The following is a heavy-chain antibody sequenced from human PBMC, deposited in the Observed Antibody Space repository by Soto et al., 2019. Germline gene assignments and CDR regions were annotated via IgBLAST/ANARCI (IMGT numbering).Heavy chain of an antibody. D-gene: IGHD6-19*01. CDR1: GFTFSSYA. V-gene: IGHV3-23*01. J-gene: IGHJ1*01. Sequence: GGSLRLSCAASGFTFSSYAMSWVRQAPGKGLEWVSAISGSGGSTYYADSVKGRFTISRDNSKNTLYLQMNSLRAEDTAVYYCAKDRTEWLVRGGYFQHWGQGTLVTVSS. CDR3: AKDRTEWLVRGGYFQH. CDR2: ISGSGGST.